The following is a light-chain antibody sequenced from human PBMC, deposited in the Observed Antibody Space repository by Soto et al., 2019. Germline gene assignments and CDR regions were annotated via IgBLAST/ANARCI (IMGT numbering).Light chain of an antibody. Sequence: DIVMTQSPDSLAVSLGDRATINCKSSQSVLYSSNNKNYLAWYQQKPGQPPKLLIYWVSTRESGVPDRFSGSGFGTDFTLTISSLQAEDVAVYYCQQYYGTPHTFGQGTKLEIK. CDR2: WVS. J-gene: IGKJ2*01. CDR3: QQYYGTPHT. CDR1: QSVLYSSNNKNY. V-gene: IGKV4-1*01.